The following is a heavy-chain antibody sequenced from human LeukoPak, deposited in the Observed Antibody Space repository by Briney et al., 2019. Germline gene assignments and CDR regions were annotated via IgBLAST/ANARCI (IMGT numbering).Heavy chain of an antibody. D-gene: IGHD4-11*01. CDR1: GYTLTELS. V-gene: IGHV1-24*01. CDR3: AGHSNADAFDI. J-gene: IGHJ3*02. Sequence: GASVKVSCKVSGYTLTELSMHWVRQAPGKGLEWMGGFDPEDGETIYAQKFQGRVTMTEDTSTDTAYMELRSLRSDDTAVYYCAGHSNADAFDIWGQGTMVTVSS. CDR2: FDPEDGET.